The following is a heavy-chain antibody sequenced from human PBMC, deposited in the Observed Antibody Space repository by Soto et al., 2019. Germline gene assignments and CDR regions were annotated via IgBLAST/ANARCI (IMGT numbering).Heavy chain of an antibody. D-gene: IGHD3-22*01. CDR3: ARDYFDSGGFYLDLLGF. CDR1: GFTFSRYS. Sequence: QVKLVESGGGVVQPGTSLRLSCAASGFTFSRYSLHWVRQAPGKGLEWVAGSNEYYADSVKGRFTISRDNSKAMLYLQMNNLRAEDTAVYYCARDYFDSGGFYLDLLGFWGQGTLVTVPS. CDR2: GSNE. J-gene: IGHJ4*02. V-gene: IGHV3-30-3*01.